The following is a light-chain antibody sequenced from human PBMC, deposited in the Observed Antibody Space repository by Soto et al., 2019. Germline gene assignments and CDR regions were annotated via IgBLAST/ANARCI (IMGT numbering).Light chain of an antibody. J-gene: IGKJ4*01. Sequence: EIVLTQSPATLSLSLGERATLSCRASQNINTYLVWYQQKPGQAPRLLIYDASKRATGIPDRFSGSGSGTDFTLTISSLAPEDFALYYCQQRSSWPRAFGGGTRWIS. V-gene: IGKV3-11*01. CDR2: DAS. CDR3: QQRSSWPRA. CDR1: QNINTY.